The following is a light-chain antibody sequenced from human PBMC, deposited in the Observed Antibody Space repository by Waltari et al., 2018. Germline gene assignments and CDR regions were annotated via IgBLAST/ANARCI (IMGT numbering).Light chain of an antibody. CDR2: GAS. CDR1: QEVSSD. V-gene: IGKV3-20*01. J-gene: IGKJ1*01. Sequence: CRVSQEVSSDLAWYQQKPGQAPRLLIYGASNRATGIPDRFSGSGSGTDISLTISRLEPEDFAVYYCQHYVRLPVTFGQGTKVEIK. CDR3: QHYVRLPVT.